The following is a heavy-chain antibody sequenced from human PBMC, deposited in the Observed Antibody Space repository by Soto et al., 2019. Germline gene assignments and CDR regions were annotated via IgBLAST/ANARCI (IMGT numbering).Heavy chain of an antibody. CDR3: ARDGTLYDSSAYYYLY. CDR2: ITPMFGTP. Sequence: QVQLVQSGAEVKKPGSSVKVSCKASGGTFSSYTITWVRQAPGQGLEWMGGITPMFGTPNYAQKFQGRVTITADESTSTAYMELSSLRSEDPAMYFCARDGTLYDSSAYYYLYWGQGTLVTVSS. J-gene: IGHJ4*02. V-gene: IGHV1-69*01. CDR1: GGTFSSYT. D-gene: IGHD3-22*01.